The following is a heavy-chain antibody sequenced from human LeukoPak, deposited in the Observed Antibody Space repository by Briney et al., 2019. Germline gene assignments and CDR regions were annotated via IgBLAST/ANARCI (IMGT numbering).Heavy chain of an antibody. D-gene: IGHD4-23*01. J-gene: IGHJ4*02. CDR2: INPKSGDT. CDR3: ARVYYGGKTPSPGGH. CDR1: GYTFTDYY. V-gene: IGHV1-2*02. Sequence: ASVKVSCKASGYTFTDYYIHWVRQAPGQGFEWMGWINPKSGDTNYEQKFQGRVTMTRDTSVSTAYVELSGLRSDDTAMYYCARVYYGGKTPSPGGHWGQGTLVTVSS.